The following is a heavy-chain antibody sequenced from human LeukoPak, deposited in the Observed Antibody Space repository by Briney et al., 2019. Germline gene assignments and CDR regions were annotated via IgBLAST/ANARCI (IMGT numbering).Heavy chain of an antibody. V-gene: IGHV4-34*01. CDR3: ARRSWRADESGRLYYFYY. J-gene: IGHJ4*02. CDR1: GGSFSGYY. Sequence: PSETLSLTGAVFGGSFSGYYWSWIRQRPGKGLEWRGEINHSGSTNYNPPLKSRVTISVDTSKNQFSLKLSSVTAADTAVYYCARRSWRADESGRLYYFYYWREGTVVTVSS. CDR2: INHSGST. D-gene: IGHD2-15*01.